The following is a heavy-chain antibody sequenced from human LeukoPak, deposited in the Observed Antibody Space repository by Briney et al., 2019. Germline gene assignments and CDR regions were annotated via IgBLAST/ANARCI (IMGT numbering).Heavy chain of an antibody. D-gene: IGHD6-19*01. CDR2: IKQDGSAK. CDR1: GFTFSNYW. Sequence: AGGSLRLSCAASGFTFSNYWMNWVRQAPGKGLEWVANIKQDGSAKYYVDSVEGRFTISRDNAKNSLYLQMNSLGAEDTAVYYCARTIREQWLTIDYWGQGTLVTFSS. V-gene: IGHV3-7*04. CDR3: ARTIREQWLTIDY. J-gene: IGHJ4*02.